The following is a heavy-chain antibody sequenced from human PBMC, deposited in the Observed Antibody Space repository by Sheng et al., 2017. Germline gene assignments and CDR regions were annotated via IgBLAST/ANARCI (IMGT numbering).Heavy chain of an antibody. Sequence: QVQLQESGPGLVKPSETLSLTCAVSGYSISSGYYWGWIRQPPGKGLEWIGSIYHSGRTYYNPSLKSRVTISVDTSKNQFSLKLSSVTAADTAVYYCARDLCSGGSCYVSFDYWGQGTLVTVSS. D-gene: IGHD2-15*01. CDR3: ARDLCSGGSCYVSFDY. J-gene: IGHJ4*02. V-gene: IGHV4-38-2*02. CDR1: GYSISSGYY. CDR2: IYHSGRT.